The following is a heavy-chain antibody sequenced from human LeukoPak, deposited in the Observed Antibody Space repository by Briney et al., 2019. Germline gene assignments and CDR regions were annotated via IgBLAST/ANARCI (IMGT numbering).Heavy chain of an antibody. Sequence: SMKVSCKASGGTFSSYAISWVRQAPGQGLEWMGGIIPIFGTANYAQKFQGRVTITADESTSTAYMELSSLRSEDTAVYYCARAYDYVWGSYRRREVYYFDYWGQGTLVSVSS. CDR1: GGTFSSYA. D-gene: IGHD3-16*02. CDR2: IIPIFGTA. V-gene: IGHV1-69*13. CDR3: ARAYDYVWGSYRRREVYYFDY. J-gene: IGHJ4*02.